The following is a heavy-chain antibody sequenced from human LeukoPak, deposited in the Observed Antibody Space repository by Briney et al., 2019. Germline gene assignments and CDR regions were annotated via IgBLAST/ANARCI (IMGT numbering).Heavy chain of an antibody. D-gene: IGHD4-11*01. CDR2: ISGSGTNT. CDR3: AKVYDYSNLVYYYYMDV. CDR1: GFTFSSYA. J-gene: IGHJ6*03. Sequence: SGGSLRLSCAASGFTFSSYAMSWVRQAPGKGLEWVSAISGSGTNTDYAASVKGRFTVSRDKSKNTLYLQMNSLRAEDTAVYYCAKVYDYSNLVYYYYMDVWGKGTTVTVSS. V-gene: IGHV3-23*01.